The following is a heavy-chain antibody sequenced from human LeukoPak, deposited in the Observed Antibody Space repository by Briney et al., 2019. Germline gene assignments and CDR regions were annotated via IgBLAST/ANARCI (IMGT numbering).Heavy chain of an antibody. J-gene: IGHJ6*02. CDR2: INPNSGGT. Sequence: ASVKVSCKASGYTFTGYYMHWVRQARGQGLEWMGWINPNSGGTNYAQKFQGRVTMTRDTSISTAYMELSRLRSDDTAVYYCARARGVVPAAIRRRDYYYGMDVWGQGTTVTVSS. V-gene: IGHV1-2*02. CDR3: ARARGVVPAAIRRRDYYYGMDV. CDR1: GYTFTGYY. D-gene: IGHD2-2*02.